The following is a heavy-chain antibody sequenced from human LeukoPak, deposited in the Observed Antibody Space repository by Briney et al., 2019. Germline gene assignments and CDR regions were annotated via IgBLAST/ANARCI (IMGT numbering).Heavy chain of an antibody. D-gene: IGHD1-1*01. V-gene: IGHV4-34*01. CDR1: GGSFSGYY. CDR3: ARGFSTFDY. Sequence: PSETLSLTCAVYGGSFSGYYWSWIRQPPGKGLEWIGEINHSGSTNYNPSLKSRVTISVDTSKNQFSLKLSPVTAADTAGYYCARGFSTFDYRGQGTLVTVSS. CDR2: INHSGST. J-gene: IGHJ4*02.